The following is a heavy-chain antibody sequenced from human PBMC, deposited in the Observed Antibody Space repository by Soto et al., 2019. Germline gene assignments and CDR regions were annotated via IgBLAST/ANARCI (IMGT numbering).Heavy chain of an antibody. CDR1: GYTFTSYG. Sequence: ASVKVSCKASGYTFTSYGISWVRQAPGQGLEWMGWISAYNGNTNYAQKLQGRVTMTTDTSTSTAYMELRSLRSDDTAVYYCARDRTITIYLSPFDYWGQGTLVTVSS. V-gene: IGHV1-18*01. D-gene: IGHD3-9*01. J-gene: IGHJ4*02. CDR3: ARDRTITIYLSPFDY. CDR2: ISAYNGNT.